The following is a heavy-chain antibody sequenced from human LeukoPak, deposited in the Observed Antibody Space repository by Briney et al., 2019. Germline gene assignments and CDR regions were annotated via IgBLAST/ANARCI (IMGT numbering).Heavy chain of an antibody. CDR2: IYHSGNT. Sequence: SETLSLTCTVSGYSISRAYYWGWIRQTPGKGLEWIGNIYHSGNTYYNPSLKSRVTISIDMSRNQFSLKLSSVTAADTAVYYCARTAALDYGDYAPYFDYWGQGTLVTVSS. J-gene: IGHJ4*02. CDR1: GYSISRAYY. D-gene: IGHD4-17*01. CDR3: ARTAALDYGDYAPYFDY. V-gene: IGHV4-38-2*02.